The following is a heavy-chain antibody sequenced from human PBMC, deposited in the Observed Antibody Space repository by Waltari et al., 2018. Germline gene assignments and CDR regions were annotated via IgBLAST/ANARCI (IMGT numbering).Heavy chain of an antibody. V-gene: IGHV1-2*04. CDR1: GYIFSDYY. CDR2: INPSNGAV. Sequence: QVELVQSGAEVKKPGAAVRVSCRAGGYIFSDYYIHWVRQAPGQGLEWMGWINPSNGAVNYAQKFRDWIALTRDTSVSTAYLDLATLRFDDTAVYYCARVGGGGSSWLTDWGQGTLVTVSS. J-gene: IGHJ4*02. D-gene: IGHD6-13*01. CDR3: ARVGGGGSSWLTD.